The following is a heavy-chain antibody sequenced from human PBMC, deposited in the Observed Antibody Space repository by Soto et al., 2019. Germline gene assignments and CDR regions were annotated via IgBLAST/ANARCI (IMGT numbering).Heavy chain of an antibody. Sequence: QVQLVQSGAEVKKPGSSVKVSCKASGGTFSSYAISWVRQAPGQGLEWMGGIIPIFGTANYAQKFQGRVTITADKSTSTAYMELSSLRSDDTAVYYCARRVQGSSSSFVFDPWGHGTLVTFSA. J-gene: IGHJ5*02. CDR3: ARRVQGSSSSFVFDP. D-gene: IGHD6-6*01. CDR1: GGTFSSYA. V-gene: IGHV1-69*06. CDR2: IIPIFGTA.